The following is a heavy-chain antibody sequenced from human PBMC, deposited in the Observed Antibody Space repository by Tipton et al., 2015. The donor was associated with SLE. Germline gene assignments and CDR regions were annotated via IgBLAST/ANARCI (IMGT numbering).Heavy chain of an antibody. CDR3: AKGRRAGGVDV. CDR1: GFTFDDYV. V-gene: IGHV3-9*01. D-gene: IGHD3-16*01. Sequence: SLRLSCAASGFTFDDYVMRWVRQAPGKGLEWVSGISWNSGSIDYADSVKGRSTISRDNAKNSLYLQMNSLRPEDTALYYCAKGRRAGGVDVWGQGTLVTVSS. J-gene: IGHJ4*02. CDR2: ISWNSGSI.